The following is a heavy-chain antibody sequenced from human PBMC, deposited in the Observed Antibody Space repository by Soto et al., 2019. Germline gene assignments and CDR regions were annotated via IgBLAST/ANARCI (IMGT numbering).Heavy chain of an antibody. Sequence: SETLSLTCSVSGGSISMYYWSWIRQAPGKGLEWIGYIYYTGSTNYNPSLKGRVSMSLDRSKNHLFLNLSSVTAADAAVYYCARGEMATNDYFDYWGQGTLVTVSS. V-gene: IGHV4-59*01. CDR3: ARGEMATNDYFDY. D-gene: IGHD5-12*01. CDR2: IYYTGST. J-gene: IGHJ4*02. CDR1: GGSISMYY.